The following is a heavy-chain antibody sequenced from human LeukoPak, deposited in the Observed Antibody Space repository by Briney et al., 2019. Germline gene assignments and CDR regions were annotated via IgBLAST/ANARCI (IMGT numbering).Heavy chain of an antibody. Sequence: ASVKVSCKASGYSFTGYYMHWVRQAPGQGLEWMGRINPNSGGTNYAQKFQGRVTMTRDTSISTAYMELSRLRSDDTAVYYCARESYCSSTSCYSDYYYYGMDVWGQGTTVTVSS. CDR3: ARESYCSSTSCYSDYYYYGMDV. J-gene: IGHJ6*02. D-gene: IGHD2-2*01. V-gene: IGHV1-2*06. CDR1: GYSFTGYY. CDR2: INPNSGGT.